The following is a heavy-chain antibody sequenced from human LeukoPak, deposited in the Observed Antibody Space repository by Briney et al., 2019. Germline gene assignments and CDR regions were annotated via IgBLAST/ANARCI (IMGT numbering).Heavy chain of an antibody. CDR1: GGTFSSYT. D-gene: IGHD3-10*01. CDR2: IIPILGEP. Sequence: SVKVSCKASGGTFSSYTISWVRQAPGQGLEXXXRIIPILGEPDYAQKFQGRVTITADMSTSTAYMELSSLRSEDTAVYYCARKGGLGTYGIFDYWGQGTLVTVSS. V-gene: IGHV1-69*02. CDR3: ARKGGLGTYGIFDY. J-gene: IGHJ4*02.